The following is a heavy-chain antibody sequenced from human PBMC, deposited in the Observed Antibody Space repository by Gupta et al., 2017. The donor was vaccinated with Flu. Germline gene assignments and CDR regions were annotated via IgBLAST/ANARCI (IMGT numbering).Heavy chain of an antibody. D-gene: IGHD3-22*01. Sequence: EVQLLESGGGLVQPGGSLRLSCAASGFTFSRSAMSWGRQAPGKGLEWVSAISGSGGSTYYADSVKGRFTIARDNSKNTLYLQMNSLRAEDTAVYYCAKDYYYDSSGYYYVFDYWGQGTLVTVSS. CDR2: ISGSGGST. V-gene: IGHV3-23*01. CDR3: AKDYYYDSSGYYYVFDY. CDR1: GFTFSRSA. J-gene: IGHJ4*02.